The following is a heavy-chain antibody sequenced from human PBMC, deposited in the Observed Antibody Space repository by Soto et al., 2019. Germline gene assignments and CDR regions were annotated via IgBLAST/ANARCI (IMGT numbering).Heavy chain of an antibody. CDR2: ISGSGATT. D-gene: IGHD3-22*01. J-gene: IGHJ4*02. CDR1: GFIFSNYC. CDR3: ITTVTANSIFDY. V-gene: IGHV3-23*01. Sequence: GGSLRLSCAASGFIFSNYCMSWVRQAPGKGLEWVSEISGSGATTYYADSVKGRFTSSRDNSKNTLYLQMNSLTAEDTAVYYCITTVTANSIFDYWGQGTLVTVSS.